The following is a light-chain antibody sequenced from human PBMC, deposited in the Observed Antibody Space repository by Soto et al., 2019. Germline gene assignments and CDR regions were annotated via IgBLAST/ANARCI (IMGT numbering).Light chain of an antibody. V-gene: IGLV2-8*01. CDR2: EVS. CDR3: SSYAGTNNYV. CDR1: SSDVGGYNY. Sequence: QSALTRPPSASGSPGQSVTISCTGTSSDVGGYNYVSWYQQHPDKAPKLIIYEVSKRPSGVPDRFSGSKSGNTASLTVSGLQAEDEADYYCSSYAGTNNYVFGTGTKLTVL. J-gene: IGLJ1*01.